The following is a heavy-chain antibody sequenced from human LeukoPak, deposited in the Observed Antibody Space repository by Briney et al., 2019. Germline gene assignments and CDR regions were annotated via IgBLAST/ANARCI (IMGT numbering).Heavy chain of an antibody. CDR2: IYPGDSDT. J-gene: IGHJ4*02. CDR1: GSRFTSYW. CDR3: ARSSHYYYGSGPLHAYYFDY. D-gene: IGHD3-10*01. Sequence: GESLKISCKGSGSRFTSYWIGWVRRKPGKGLEWMGIIYPGDSDTRNSPSLQGQVIISVDKSISTAYLQWSSLKASDTAMYYCARSSHYYYGSGPLHAYYFDYWGQGTLSPSPQ. V-gene: IGHV5-51*01.